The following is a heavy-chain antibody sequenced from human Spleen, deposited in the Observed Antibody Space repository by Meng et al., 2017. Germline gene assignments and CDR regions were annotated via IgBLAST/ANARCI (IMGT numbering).Heavy chain of an antibody. CDR3: AKRWPIPGG. Sequence: GESLKISCSASGFTFSNYAMSWVRQAPGKGLEWISDIIDKNGVTNYADSVKGRFTVSRGSSKKTLYLQMNSLRVDDTAVYYCAKRWPIPGGGGQGTLVTVSS. CDR1: GFTFSNYA. CDR2: IIDKNGVT. D-gene: IGHD5-24*01. V-gene: IGHV3-23*01. J-gene: IGHJ4*02.